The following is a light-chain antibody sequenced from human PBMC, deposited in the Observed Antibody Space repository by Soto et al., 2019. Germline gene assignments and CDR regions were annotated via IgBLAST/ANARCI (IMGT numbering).Light chain of an antibody. CDR3: QLYGVSGIT. CDR2: GAS. Sequence: EIVLTQSPGTLSFSPGERATLSCRASQSVSRNFIAWYQQKPGQAPRLLIYGASTRATGSPDRFSGSGSGTDFTLTINRLEPEDFAVYHCQLYGVSGITFGGGTKVEIK. CDR1: QSVSRNF. J-gene: IGKJ4*01. V-gene: IGKV3-20*01.